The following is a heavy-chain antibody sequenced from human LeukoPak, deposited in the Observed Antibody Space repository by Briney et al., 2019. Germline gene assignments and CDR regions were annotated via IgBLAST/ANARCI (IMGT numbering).Heavy chain of an antibody. CDR2: ISGSGGSA. CDR1: GFTFSNYA. D-gene: IGHD6-19*01. J-gene: IGHJ4*02. CDR3: ARDSGRGVAGNLDY. V-gene: IGHV3-23*01. Sequence: GGSLRLSCEASGFTFSNYAMSWVRQAPGKGLEWVSTISGSGGSAFYADSVKGRFTISRDNSKRTLYLQMNSLRAEDTAVYYCARDSGRGVAGNLDYWGQGTLVTVSS.